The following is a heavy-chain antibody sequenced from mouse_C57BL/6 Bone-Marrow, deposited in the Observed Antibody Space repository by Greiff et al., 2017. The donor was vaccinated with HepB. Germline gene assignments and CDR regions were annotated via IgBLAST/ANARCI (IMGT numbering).Heavy chain of an antibody. V-gene: IGHV1-59*01. CDR3: HLLPRFAY. CDR2: IDPSDSYT. CDR1: GYTFTSYW. Sequence: VQLQQPGAELVRSRTSVKLSCKASGYTFTSYWMHWVKQRPGQGLEWIGVIDPSDSYTNYNQKFKGKATLTVDTSSSTAYMQLSSLTSEDSAVYYCHLLPRFAYWGQVTLFTVSA. D-gene: IGHD2-1*01. J-gene: IGHJ3*01.